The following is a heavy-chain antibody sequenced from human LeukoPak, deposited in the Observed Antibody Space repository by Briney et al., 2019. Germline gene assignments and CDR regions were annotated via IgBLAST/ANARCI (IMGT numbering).Heavy chain of an antibody. J-gene: IGHJ4*02. Sequence: ASVKVSCKGSGYTFTSYAINWVRQAPGQGLEWMGLIHTNTGTPTYAQGFTGRFVFSLDTSISTAYLQINSLKTEHTAVYYCARDFRLKSIAGQIGSPPGYWGQGTLVTVSP. CDR3: ARDFRLKSIAGQIGSPPGY. V-gene: IGHV7-4-1*02. CDR1: GYTFTSYA. D-gene: IGHD6-6*01. CDR2: IHTNTGTP.